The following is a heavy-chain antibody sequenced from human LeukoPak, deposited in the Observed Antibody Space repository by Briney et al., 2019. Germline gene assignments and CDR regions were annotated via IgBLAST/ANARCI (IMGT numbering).Heavy chain of an antibody. Sequence: SETLSLTCAVYGGSFSGYYWSWIRQPPGKGLEWIGEINHSGSTNYNPSLKSRVTISVDTSKNQFSLKLSSVTAADTAVYYCARDLRYYDSSGHDAFDIWGQGTMVTVSS. J-gene: IGHJ3*02. V-gene: IGHV4-34*01. D-gene: IGHD3-22*01. CDR1: GGSFSGYY. CDR2: INHSGST. CDR3: ARDLRYYDSSGHDAFDI.